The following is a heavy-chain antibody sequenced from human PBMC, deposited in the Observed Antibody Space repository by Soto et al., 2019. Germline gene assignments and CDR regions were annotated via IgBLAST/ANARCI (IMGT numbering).Heavy chain of an antibody. D-gene: IGHD3-22*01. Sequence: PGGSLRLSCAASGFTFDDYAMHWVRQAPGKGLEWVSGISWNSGSIGYADSVKGRFTISRDNAKNSLYLQMNSLRAEDTALYYCPKGPYDSNGLFDYWGDGILFTV. J-gene: IGHJ4*01. CDR1: GFTFDDYA. V-gene: IGHV3-9*01. CDR3: PKGPYDSNGLFDY. CDR2: ISWNSGSI.